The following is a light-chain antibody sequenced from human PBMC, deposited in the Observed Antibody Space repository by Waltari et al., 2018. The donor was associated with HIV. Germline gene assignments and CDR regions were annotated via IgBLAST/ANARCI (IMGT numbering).Light chain of an antibody. CDR3: SSYANSSTSFYV. Sequence: QSALTQPASVSGSPGQSITIPGTGPNSDVGGCNYVSWYQQHPGKAPKLMIYDVSKRPSGVSNRFSGSKSGNTASLTISGLQAEDEADYYCSSYANSSTSFYVFGSGTKVTVL. CDR2: DVS. J-gene: IGLJ1*01. CDR1: NSDVGGCNY. V-gene: IGLV2-14*01.